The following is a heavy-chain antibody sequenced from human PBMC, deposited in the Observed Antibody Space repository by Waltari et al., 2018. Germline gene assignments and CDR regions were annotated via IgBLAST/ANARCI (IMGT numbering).Heavy chain of an antibody. CDR3: ARTLAYGGSLDC. CDR2: IVWDDDK. D-gene: IGHD2-15*01. V-gene: IGHV2-70*04. Sequence: QVTLKESGPALVKPTQTLTLTCTLSGFSLTTSGMRVNWIRQPPGQALEWLGRIVWDDDKFYNKSLRPRLTISKDTSKNQVVLTMTNMDPVDTGTYYCARTLAYGGSLDCWGQGTLVTVSS. CDR1: GFSLTTSGMR. J-gene: IGHJ4*02.